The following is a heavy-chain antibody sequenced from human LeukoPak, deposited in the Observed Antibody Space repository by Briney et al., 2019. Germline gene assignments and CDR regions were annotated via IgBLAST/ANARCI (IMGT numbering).Heavy chain of an antibody. V-gene: IGHV3-48*03. D-gene: IGHD4-17*01. CDR1: GSTFSSYE. CDR3: ARDTLVYADSPDAFDI. Sequence: QAGGSLRLSCAASGSTFSSYEMNWVRQAPGKGLEWVSYIGSSGSTVYYADSVKGRFTISRDNAKNSLYLQMNSLRDEDTAVYYCARDTLVYADSPDAFDIWGQGTMVTVSS. CDR2: IGSSGSTV. J-gene: IGHJ3*02.